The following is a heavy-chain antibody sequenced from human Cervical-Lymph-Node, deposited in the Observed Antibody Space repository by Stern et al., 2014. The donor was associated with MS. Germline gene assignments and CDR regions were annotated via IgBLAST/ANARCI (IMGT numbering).Heavy chain of an antibody. CDR3: ARDNDDHGMDV. Sequence: VHLVESGAEGKKPGSSVKVSCKASGGTFINHAISWVRQAPGQGLEWMGGFIPIFGTTDYAQKFQGRVTISADDSASTAYMELSSLRSQDTAVYYCARDNDDHGMDVWGQGTTVIVSS. D-gene: IGHD2-8*01. V-gene: IGHV1-69*01. CDR2: FIPIFGTT. J-gene: IGHJ6*02. CDR1: GGTFINHA.